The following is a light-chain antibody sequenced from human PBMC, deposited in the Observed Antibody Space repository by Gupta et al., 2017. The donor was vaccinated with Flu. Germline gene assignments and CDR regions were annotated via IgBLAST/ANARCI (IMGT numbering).Light chain of an antibody. Sequence: QLTLTQSPSASASLGASVKLTRTLSSGHSTYAISWHQQPPAKGPRYLMKIKNDGSQTLGAGIPDRFSGSSSEADRYLTISILQSEDEAVYYCQTWGTGISVFGGGTRLTVL. CDR3: QTWGTGISV. CDR1: SGHSTYA. J-gene: IGLJ3*02. CDR2: IKNDGSQ. V-gene: IGLV4-69*01.